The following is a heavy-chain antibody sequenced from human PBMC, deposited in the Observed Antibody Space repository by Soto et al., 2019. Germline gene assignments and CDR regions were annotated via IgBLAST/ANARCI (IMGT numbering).Heavy chain of an antibody. CDR2: ISYDGSNK. V-gene: IGHV3-30*18. CDR3: AKGKGNVLRFLEWLLYVAY. CDR1: GFTFSSYG. Sequence: QVQLVESGGGVVQPGRSLRLSCAASGFTFSSYGMHWVRQAPGKGLEWGAVISYDGSNKYYADAVKGRFTNSRDNSKNTLYLQMNSLRAEDTAVYYCAKGKGNVLRFLEWLLYVAYWGQGTLVTVSS. D-gene: IGHD3-3*01. J-gene: IGHJ4*02.